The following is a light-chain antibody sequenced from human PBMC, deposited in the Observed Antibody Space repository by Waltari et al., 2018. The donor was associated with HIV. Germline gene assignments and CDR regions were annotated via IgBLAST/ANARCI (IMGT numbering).Light chain of an antibody. CDR3: SSYTSNSTPGV. CDR2: EVS. CDR1: SSDVGGYNY. V-gene: IGLV2-14*01. J-gene: IGLJ3*02. Sequence: QSALTQPASVSGSPGQSITISCTGTSSDVGGYNYVPWYQQHPGKAPKLMIYEVSNRPSGVSNRFSGSKSGNTASLIISGLQAEDEADYYCSSYTSNSTPGVFGGGTKLTVL.